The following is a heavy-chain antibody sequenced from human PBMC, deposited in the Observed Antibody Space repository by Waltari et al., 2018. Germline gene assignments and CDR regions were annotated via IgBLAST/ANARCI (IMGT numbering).Heavy chain of an antibody. CDR2: ITGSSRTI. Sequence: ELQLVESGGGLVQPGGSLRRSCVVSGFPSGSFSMNWVRQVPGKGLEWVSYITGSSRTIYYADSVTGRFTVSRDNARNSLFLQMDNLRAEDTAVYYCARDFPSGMFSIDFWGQGSLVTVSS. J-gene: IGHJ4*02. CDR1: GFPSGSFS. V-gene: IGHV3-48*04. D-gene: IGHD3-10*01. CDR3: ARDFPSGMFSIDF.